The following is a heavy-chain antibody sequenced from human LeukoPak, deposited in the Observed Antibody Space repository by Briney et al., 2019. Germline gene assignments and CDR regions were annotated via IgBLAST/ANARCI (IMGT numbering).Heavy chain of an antibody. V-gene: IGHV1-2*06. CDR1: GYACTGYY. D-gene: IGHD6-13*01. Sequence: GASVKVSCKASGYACTGYYMHWVRQAPGQGLEWMGRINPNSGGTNYAQKFQGRVTMTRDTSISTAYMELSRLRSVYTAVYYCAREYSSSWYERILDYWGQGTLVTVSS. CDR2: INPNSGGT. J-gene: IGHJ4*02. CDR3: AREYSSSWYERILDY.